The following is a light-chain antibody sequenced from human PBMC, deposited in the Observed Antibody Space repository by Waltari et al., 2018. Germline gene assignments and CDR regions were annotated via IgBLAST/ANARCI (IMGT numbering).Light chain of an antibody. CDR1: SSDVGGYNY. CDR2: DVS. V-gene: IGLV2-11*01. CDR3: CSYAGSYTFVV. J-gene: IGLJ2*01. Sequence: QSALTQPRPVSGSPGPSVTISCTGTSSDVGGYNYVPWYQHHPGKAPKLMIYDVSKRPSGVPDRFSGSKSGNTASLTISGLQAEDEADYYCCSYAGSYTFVVFGGGTKLTVL.